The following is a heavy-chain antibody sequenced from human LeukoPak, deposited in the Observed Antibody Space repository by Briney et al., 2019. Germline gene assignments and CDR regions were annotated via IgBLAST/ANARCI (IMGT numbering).Heavy chain of an antibody. Sequence: PSETLSLTCTVSGGSISSHYWSWIRQPAGKGLEWIGRIYTSGSTNYNPSLKSRVTISVDTSKNQFSLKLSSVTAADTAVYYCARAAAGIFYNWFDPWGQGTLVTVSS. CDR1: GGSISSHY. J-gene: IGHJ5*02. D-gene: IGHD6-13*01. CDR3: ARAAAGIFYNWFDP. CDR2: IYTSGST. V-gene: IGHV4-4*07.